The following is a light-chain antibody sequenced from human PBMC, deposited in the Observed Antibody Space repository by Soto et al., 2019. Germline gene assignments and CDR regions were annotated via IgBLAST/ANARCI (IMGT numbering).Light chain of an antibody. CDR1: SSEVGSYNE. J-gene: IGLJ3*02. V-gene: IGLV2-14*01. CDR2: EPS. CDR3: SSYTSISTRV. Sequence: QSALTQPASVSGSPGQSITLSCTGSSSEVGSYNEVSWYQQHPGKAPKLMIYEPSNRRSGVSNRFSGSKSGNTASLTISGLQAEDEANYYCSSYTSISTRVFGGGTQLTVL.